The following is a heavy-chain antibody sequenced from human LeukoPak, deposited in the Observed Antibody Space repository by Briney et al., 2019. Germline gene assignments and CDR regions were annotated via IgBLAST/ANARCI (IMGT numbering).Heavy chain of an antibody. J-gene: IGHJ4*02. Sequence: GGSLRLSCAASGFTFSNAWMSWVRQAPGKGLEWVSVIYSGGSTYYADSVKGRFTISRDNSKNTLYLQMNSLRAEDTAVYYCASTQRGDYFDYWGQGTLVTVSS. V-gene: IGHV3-66*01. D-gene: IGHD2-15*01. CDR3: ASTQRGDYFDY. CDR1: GFTFSNAW. CDR2: IYSGGST.